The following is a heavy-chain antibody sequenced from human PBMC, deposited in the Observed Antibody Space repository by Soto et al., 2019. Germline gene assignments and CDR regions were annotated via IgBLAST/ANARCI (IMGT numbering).Heavy chain of an antibody. CDR3: AKERSLATIIWGPNYYYYCSDV. D-gene: IGHD5-12*01. J-gene: IGHJ6*02. CDR1: GFTFSSYG. V-gene: IGHV3-30*18. Sequence: QVQLVESGGGVVQPGRSLRLSCAASGFTFSSYGMHWVRQAPGKGLEWVAVISYDGSNKYYADSVKGRFTISRDNSKNPLYLQMNSLRAEDTAVYYCAKERSLATIIWGPNYYYYCSDVWGQATTVTVSS. CDR2: ISYDGSNK.